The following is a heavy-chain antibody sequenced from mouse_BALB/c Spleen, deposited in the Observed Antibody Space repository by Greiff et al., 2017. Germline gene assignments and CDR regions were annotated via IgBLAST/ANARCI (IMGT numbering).Heavy chain of an antibody. CDR2: INPGSGGT. CDR1: GYAFTNYL. CDR3: ARGGLLNDAMDY. V-gene: IGHV1-54*01. D-gene: IGHD2-13*01. Sequence: QVQLQQSGAELVRPGTSVKVSCKASGYAFTNYLIEWVKQRPGQGLEWIGVINPGSGGTNYNEKFKGKATLTADKSSSTAYMQLSSLTSDDSAVYFCARGGLLNDAMDYWGQGTSVTVSS. J-gene: IGHJ4*01.